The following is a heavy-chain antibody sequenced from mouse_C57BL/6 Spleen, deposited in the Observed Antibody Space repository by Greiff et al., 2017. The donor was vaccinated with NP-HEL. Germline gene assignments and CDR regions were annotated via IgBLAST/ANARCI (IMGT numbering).Heavy chain of an antibody. CDR3: ARLEDI. J-gene: IGHJ2*01. Sequence: QVQLQDSGPGLVAPSPSLSITCTVSGFSLTSYGVHWVRQPPGKGLEWLGVIWAGGSTNYNSALMSRMSISKDNSKSQVFLKMNRLQTDDTAMYYCARLEDIWGQGTTLTVSS. V-gene: IGHV2-9*02. CDR2: IWAGGST. D-gene: IGHD1-3*01. CDR1: GFSLTSYG.